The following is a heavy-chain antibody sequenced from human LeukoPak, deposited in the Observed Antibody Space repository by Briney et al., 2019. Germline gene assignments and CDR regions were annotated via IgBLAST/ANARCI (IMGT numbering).Heavy chain of an antibody. Sequence: GGSLRLSYAASGFTFSSYSMIWVRQAPGRGLEWVSSISSSSSYIYYVDSVKGRFTTSRDNVENSLYLQMNSLRAEDTAVYYCARAKVGARDYFDYWGQGTLVTVSS. CDR1: GFTFSSYS. V-gene: IGHV3-21*01. CDR3: ARAKVGARDYFDY. CDR2: ISSSSSYI. J-gene: IGHJ4*02. D-gene: IGHD1-26*01.